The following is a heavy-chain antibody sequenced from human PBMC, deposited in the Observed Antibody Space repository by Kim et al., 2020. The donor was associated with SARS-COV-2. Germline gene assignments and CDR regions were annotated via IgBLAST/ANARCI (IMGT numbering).Heavy chain of an antibody. Sequence: SETLSLTCAVYGGSFSGYYWSWIRQPPGKGLEWIGEINHSGSTNYNPSLKSRVTISVDTSKNQFSLKLSSVTAADTAVYYCARGAGRCSGGSCYRYYYYGMDVWGQGTTVTVSS. J-gene: IGHJ6*02. D-gene: IGHD2-15*01. CDR2: INHSGST. CDR3: ARGAGRCSGGSCYRYYYYGMDV. CDR1: GGSFSGYY. V-gene: IGHV4-34*01.